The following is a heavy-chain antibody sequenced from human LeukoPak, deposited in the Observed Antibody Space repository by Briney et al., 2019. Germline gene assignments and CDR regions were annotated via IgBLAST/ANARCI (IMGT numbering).Heavy chain of an antibody. CDR3: ARARIAVAGAYYYYYGMDV. CDR1: GFTFSSYA. CDR2: ISYDGSNK. J-gene: IGHJ6*02. D-gene: IGHD6-19*01. Sequence: GGSLRLSCAASGFTFSSYAMHWVRQAPGKGLEWVAVISYDGSNKYYADSVKGRFTISRDNSKNTLYLQMNSLRAEDTAVYYCARARIAVAGAYYYYYGMDVGGQGTTVTVSS. V-gene: IGHV3-30-3*01.